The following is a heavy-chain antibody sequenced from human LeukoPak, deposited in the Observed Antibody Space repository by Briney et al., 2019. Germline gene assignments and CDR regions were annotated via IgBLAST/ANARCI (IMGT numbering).Heavy chain of an antibody. J-gene: IGHJ1*01. Sequence: GSLRLSCAASGFTFSSYAMSWVRQAPGKGLEWVSAISGSGGSTYYADSVKGRFTISRDNSKSTLYLQMNSLRAEDTAVYYCASLWRSKYFQHWGQGTLVTVSS. D-gene: IGHD3-3*01. CDR3: ASLWRSKYFQH. V-gene: IGHV3-23*01. CDR2: ISGSGGST. CDR1: GFTFSSYA.